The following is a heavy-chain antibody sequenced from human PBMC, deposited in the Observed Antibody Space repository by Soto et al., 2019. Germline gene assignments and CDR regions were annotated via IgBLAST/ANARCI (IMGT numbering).Heavy chain of an antibody. CDR2: IYYSGST. CDR3: ARGRYDSSGYYQGEIAY. D-gene: IGHD3-22*01. Sequence: PSETLSLTCTVSGGSVSSGSYYWSWIRQPPGKGLEWIGYIYYSGSTNYNPSLKSRVTISVDTSKNQFSLKLSSVTAADTAVYYCARGRYDSSGYYQGEIAYSGQETRVTVSS. CDR1: GGSVSSGSYY. J-gene: IGHJ4*02. V-gene: IGHV4-61*01.